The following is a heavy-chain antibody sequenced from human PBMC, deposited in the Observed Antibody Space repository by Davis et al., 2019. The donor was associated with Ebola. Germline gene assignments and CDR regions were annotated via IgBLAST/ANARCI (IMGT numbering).Heavy chain of an antibody. Sequence: PGGSLRLSCAASGFTFSSYSMNWVRQAPGKGLEWVSSISSSSSYIYYADSVKGRFTISRDNAKNTLYLQMNSLRAEDTAVYYCARDRGIRAFDYWGQGTLVTVSS. CDR2: ISSSSSYI. J-gene: IGHJ4*02. CDR1: GFTFSSYS. CDR3: ARDRGIRAFDY. V-gene: IGHV3-21*01. D-gene: IGHD3-10*01.